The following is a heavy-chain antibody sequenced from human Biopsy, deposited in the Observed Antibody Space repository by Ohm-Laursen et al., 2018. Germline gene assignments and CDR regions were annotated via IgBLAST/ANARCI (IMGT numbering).Heavy chain of an antibody. V-gene: IGHV3-23*01. Sequence: SLRLSCAASGFIFSRNDMSWVRQAPGKGLEWLSTISGSGATPYYADSVKGRFTISRDNSKNTLYLQMNSLRAEDTAVYYCARPNLREWELHNAFDIWGQGTMVTVSS. J-gene: IGHJ3*02. CDR2: ISGSGATP. CDR3: ARPNLREWELHNAFDI. D-gene: IGHD1-26*01. CDR1: GFIFSRND.